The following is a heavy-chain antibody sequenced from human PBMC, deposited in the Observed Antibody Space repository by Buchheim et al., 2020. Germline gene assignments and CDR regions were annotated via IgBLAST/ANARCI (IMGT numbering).Heavy chain of an antibody. CDR1: GYTFTSNY. CDR2: INPTDGST. Sequence: QVQLVQSGAEVKKPGASVKVSCKASGYTFTSNYMHWVRQAPGQGLEWVGTINPTDGSTSYAQKFQGRVTMTRDTSTSTVYMDLSSLRSEDTALYYCARMERRDGDYYPPSKYWGQGTL. CDR3: ARMERRDGDYYPPSKY. V-gene: IGHV1-46*03. J-gene: IGHJ4*02. D-gene: IGHD4-17*01.